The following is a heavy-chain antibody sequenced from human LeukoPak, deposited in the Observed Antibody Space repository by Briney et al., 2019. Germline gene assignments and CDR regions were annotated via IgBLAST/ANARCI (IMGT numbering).Heavy chain of an antibody. V-gene: IGHV3-7*01. Sequence: GGSLRLSCAASGFTFSNYWMSWIRQAPGKGLEWVANIKDDGSESYYVDSVKGRFTISRDNAKNSLYLQMTSLRDEDTAVYYCARTIRGYWGQGTLVTVSS. CDR2: IKDDGSES. J-gene: IGHJ4*02. CDR3: ARTIRGY. CDR1: GFTFSNYW. D-gene: IGHD4/OR15-4a*01.